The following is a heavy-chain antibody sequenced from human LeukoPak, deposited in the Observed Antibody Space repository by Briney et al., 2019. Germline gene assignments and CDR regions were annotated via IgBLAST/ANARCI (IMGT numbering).Heavy chain of an antibody. CDR2: MYHSGST. CDR3: ANLVGLPYAFDI. CDR1: GYSISSGHY. V-gene: IGHV4-38-2*02. Sequence: PSETLSLTCTVSGYSISSGHYWGWIRQPPGKGLEWIGSMYHSGSTYYNPPLKSRVTISEDTSKNQFSLKLRSVTAADTAVYYCANLVGLPYAFDIWGQGTMVTVSS. J-gene: IGHJ3*02. D-gene: IGHD5-12*01.